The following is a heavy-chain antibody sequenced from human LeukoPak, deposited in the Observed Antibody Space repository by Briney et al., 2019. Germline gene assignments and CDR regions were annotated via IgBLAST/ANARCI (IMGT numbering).Heavy chain of an antibody. J-gene: IGHJ4*02. Sequence: SVKVSCKASGGTFSSYTISWVRQAPGQGLEWMGRIIPILGIANYAQKFQGRVTITADKSTSTAYMELSSLRSDDTAVYYCASIVGATTGDYWGQGTLVTVSS. D-gene: IGHD1-26*01. CDR2: IIPILGIA. CDR3: ASIVGATTGDY. CDR1: GGTFSSYT. V-gene: IGHV1-69*02.